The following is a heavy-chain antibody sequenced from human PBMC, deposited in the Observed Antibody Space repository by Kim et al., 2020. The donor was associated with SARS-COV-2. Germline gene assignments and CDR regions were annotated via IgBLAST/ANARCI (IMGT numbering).Heavy chain of an antibody. CDR3: TRDTRGYSGYAIDY. D-gene: IGHD5-12*01. J-gene: IGHJ4*02. Sequence: SETLSLTCTVSGGSITNTSYSWGWIRPPPGKGLEWIGTIYHIGRTSYTPSLKSRFTILVDTSKNQFSLNLTSVTDADTAVYYCTRDTRGYSGYAIDYWGQGTLVTVSS. CDR2: IYHIGRT. V-gene: IGHV4-39*07. CDR1: GGSITNTSYS.